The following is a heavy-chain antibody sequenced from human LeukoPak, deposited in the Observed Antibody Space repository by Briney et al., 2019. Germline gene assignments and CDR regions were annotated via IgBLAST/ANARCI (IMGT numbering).Heavy chain of an antibody. CDR1: GFTFGSYV. CDR3: ARDWVYKIDY. Sequence: GGSLRLSCETAGFTFGSYVMNWVRRTPGKGLVWVSRISHDGFISYADSVKGRFTISRDNAKNTLILQMNSLRAEDTAVYYCARDWVYKIDYWGRGTLVTVSS. CDR2: ISHDGFI. V-gene: IGHV3-74*01. J-gene: IGHJ4*02. D-gene: IGHD5-24*01.